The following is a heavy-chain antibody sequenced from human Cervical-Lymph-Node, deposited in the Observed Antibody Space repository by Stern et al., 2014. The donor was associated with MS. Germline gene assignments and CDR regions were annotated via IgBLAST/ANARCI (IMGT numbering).Heavy chain of an antibody. CDR2: INTNTGTP. CDR1: GYTFTDYA. D-gene: IGHD2-21*01. Sequence: QVQLGQSGSELKKPGASVKGSCMTSGYTFTDYALNWVRQAPGQGLEWMGWINTNTGTPTYAQGFTGRFVFSLDTSGNTAYLQISSLKAEDTALYFCARDYASLDWRGQYYFDYWGQGTLVTVSS. CDR3: ARDYASLDWRGQYYFDY. V-gene: IGHV7-4-1*02. J-gene: IGHJ4*02.